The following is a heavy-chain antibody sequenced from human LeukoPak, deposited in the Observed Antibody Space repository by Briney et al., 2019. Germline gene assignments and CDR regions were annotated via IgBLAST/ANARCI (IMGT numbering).Heavy chain of an antibody. CDR2: IYTSGYT. V-gene: IGHV4-4*08. CDR1: GVSISSHS. Sequence: SETLSLTCTVSGVSISSHSWSWIRQPPGKGLEWIGYIYTSGYTNYNPSLKSRVTMSVDTSKNQFSLKVTSVTAADTAVYYSARRWDTATLDVWGKGTTVTVSS. J-gene: IGHJ6*04. D-gene: IGHD5-18*01. CDR3: ARRWDTATLDV.